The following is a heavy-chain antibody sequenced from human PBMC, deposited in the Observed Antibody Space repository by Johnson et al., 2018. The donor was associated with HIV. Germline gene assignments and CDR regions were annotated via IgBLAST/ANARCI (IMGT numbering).Heavy chain of an antibody. CDR1: GFTFSSYA. J-gene: IGHJ3*02. Sequence: VQLVESGGGVVQPGRSLRLSCAASGFTFSSYAMHWVRQAPGKGLEYVSGISSNGGNTYYADSVKGRFTVSRDNSKNTLYLQMNSLREEDTAVYHCARGRISVTEVDLRGGGFDIWGQGTMVTVSS. D-gene: IGHD3-22*01. CDR2: ISSNGGNT. CDR3: ARGRISVTEVDLRGGGFDI. V-gene: IGHV3-64*04.